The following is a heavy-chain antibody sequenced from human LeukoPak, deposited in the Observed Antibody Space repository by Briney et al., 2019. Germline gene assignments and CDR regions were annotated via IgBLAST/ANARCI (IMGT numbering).Heavy chain of an antibody. J-gene: IGHJ6*03. D-gene: IGHD1-1*01. V-gene: IGHV4-59*01. Sequence: PSETLSLTCTVSSGSISSYYWSWIRQPPGKGLEWIGYIYYSGSTNYNPSLKSRVTISVDTSKNQFSLKLSSVTAADTAVYYCARDLRPTRDYYYYYYMDVWGKGTTVTVSS. CDR1: SGSISSYY. CDR3: ARDLRPTRDYYYYYYMDV. CDR2: IYYSGST.